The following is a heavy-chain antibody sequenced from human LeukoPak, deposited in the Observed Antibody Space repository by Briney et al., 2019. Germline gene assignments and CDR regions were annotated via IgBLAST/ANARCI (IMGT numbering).Heavy chain of an antibody. D-gene: IGHD3-22*01. CDR3: ARTYYYDSSGYYEYFDY. J-gene: IGHJ4*02. V-gene: IGHV4-30-4*01. Sequence: PSQTLSLTCTVSGGSISNADYFWSWLRQPPGKALEWIGYIYYNGRTDYNPSLKTRVTLSMDTSKNQFSLNLSSVTAADTAVYYCARTYYYDSSGYYEYFDYWGQGTLVTVSS. CDR1: GGSISNADYF. CDR2: IYYNGRT.